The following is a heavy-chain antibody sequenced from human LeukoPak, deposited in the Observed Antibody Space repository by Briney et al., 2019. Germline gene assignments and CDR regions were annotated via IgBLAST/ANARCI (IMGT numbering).Heavy chain of an antibody. J-gene: IGHJ4*02. Sequence: GGSLRLSCAASGFTVSSNYMSWVRQAPGKGLEWVSVIYSGGSTYYADSVKGRFTISRDNSKNTLYLQMNSLRAEDTAVYYCARDLGYQEIDYWGQGTLVTVSS. CDR2: IYSGGST. V-gene: IGHV3-66*01. CDR3: ARDLGYQEIDY. D-gene: IGHD5-12*01. CDR1: GFTVSSNY.